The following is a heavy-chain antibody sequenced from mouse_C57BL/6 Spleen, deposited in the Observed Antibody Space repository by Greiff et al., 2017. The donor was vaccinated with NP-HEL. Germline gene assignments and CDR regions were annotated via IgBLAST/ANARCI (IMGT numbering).Heavy chain of an antibody. CDR2: INPYNGDT. V-gene: IGHV1-20*01. CDR1: GYSFTGYF. CDR3: ARSSDYDVLDY. Sequence: VQLKQSGPELVKPGDSVKISCKASGYSFTGYFMNWVMQSHGTSLEWIGRINPYNGDTFYNQKFKGKATLTVDKSSSTAHMELRSLTSEDSAVYYCARSSDYDVLDYWGQGTTLTVSS. J-gene: IGHJ2*01. D-gene: IGHD2-4*01.